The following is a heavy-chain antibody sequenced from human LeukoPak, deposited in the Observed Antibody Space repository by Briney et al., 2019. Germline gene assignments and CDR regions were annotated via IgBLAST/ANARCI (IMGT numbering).Heavy chain of an antibody. CDR3: AKNSGYSYGRNDY. Sequence: PGGSLRLSCAASGFTFTSYGMSWVRQAPGKGLEWVSSVSGTGGTTHYADSVKGRFTISRDNSQNTLFLQMNSLRAEDTALYYCAKNSGYSYGRNDYWGQGTLVTVSS. V-gene: IGHV3-23*01. CDR1: GFTFTSYG. CDR2: VSGTGGTT. J-gene: IGHJ4*02. D-gene: IGHD5-18*01.